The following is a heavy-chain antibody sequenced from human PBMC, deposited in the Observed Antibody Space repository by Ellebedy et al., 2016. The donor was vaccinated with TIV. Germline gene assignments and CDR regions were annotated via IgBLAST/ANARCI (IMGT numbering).Heavy chain of an antibody. CDR3: ARDRAAEYYFNY. V-gene: IGHV3-7*01. D-gene: IGHD6-13*01. CDR1: GFTFGSYW. CDR2: IKHDGSEK. Sequence: GESLKISCTASGFTFGSYWMSWLRQAPGKGLEWVANIKHDGSEKYYVDSVKGRFTISRDNAKNSLYLQMNSLRAEDTAVYYCARDRAAEYYFNYWGQGSLVTVSA. J-gene: IGHJ4*02.